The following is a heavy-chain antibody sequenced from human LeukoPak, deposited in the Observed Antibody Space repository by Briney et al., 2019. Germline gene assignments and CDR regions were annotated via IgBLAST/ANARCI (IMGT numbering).Heavy chain of an antibody. CDR1: GFIFSSYG. V-gene: IGHV3-30*02. D-gene: IGHD1-26*01. CDR3: AKGRRTPLVGTTTKSWIDY. CDR2: IRYDGNRK. Sequence: PGGSLRLSCAASGFIFSSYGMHWVRQAPDKGLEWVAFIRYDGNRKYYADSVKGRFTISRDNSKNTLYLQVNSLRAEDTAVYYCAKGRRTPLVGTTTKSWIDYWGQGTLVTVSS. J-gene: IGHJ4*02.